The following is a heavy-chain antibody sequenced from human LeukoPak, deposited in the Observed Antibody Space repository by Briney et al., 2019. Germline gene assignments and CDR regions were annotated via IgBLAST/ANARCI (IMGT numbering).Heavy chain of an antibody. V-gene: IGHV3-21*01. CDR1: GFTFSSYS. J-gene: IGHJ4*02. D-gene: IGHD6-19*01. CDR3: ARLSSSGGGFDY. Sequence: GGSLRLSCAASGFTFSSYSMNWVRQAPGKGLVWASSISSSSSYIYYADSVKGRFTISRDNAKNLLYLQMNSLRAEDTAVYYCARLSSSGGGFDYWGQGTLVTVSS. CDR2: ISSSSSYI.